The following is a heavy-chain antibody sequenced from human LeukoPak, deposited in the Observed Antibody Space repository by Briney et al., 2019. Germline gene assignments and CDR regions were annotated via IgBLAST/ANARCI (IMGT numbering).Heavy chain of an antibody. D-gene: IGHD2-21*01. J-gene: IGHJ5*02. V-gene: IGHV1-8*03. CDR2: MNPKSGDA. Sequence: GASVKVSCKASGYTFTTYDINWVRPAAGQGFEWMGWMNPKSGDAGYADKFQGRVAITRDTSINTAYLGLSALTSDDTAVYYCARGPFGNCGGGPCHFRDIDNWYDPWGQGTLVTVSS. CDR1: GYTFTTYD. CDR3: ARGPFGNCGGGPCHFRDIDNWYDP.